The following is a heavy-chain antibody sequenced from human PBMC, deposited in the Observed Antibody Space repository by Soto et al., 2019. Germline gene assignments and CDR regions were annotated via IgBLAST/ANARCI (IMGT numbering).Heavy chain of an antibody. CDR1: GGSFSGYY. Sequence: SETLSLTCAVYGGSFSGYYWSWIRQPPGKGLEWIGEINHSGSTNYNPSLKSRVTISVDTSKNQFSLKLSSVTAADTAVYYCARVNVFRFIDPTGNGMEVWGQGTTVTVSS. CDR2: INHSGST. J-gene: IGHJ6*02. CDR3: ARVNVFRFIDPTGNGMEV. D-gene: IGHD3-16*01. V-gene: IGHV4-34*01.